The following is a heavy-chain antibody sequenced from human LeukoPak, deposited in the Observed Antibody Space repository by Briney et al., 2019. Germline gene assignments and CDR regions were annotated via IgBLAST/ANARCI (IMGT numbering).Heavy chain of an antibody. CDR2: IYHSGST. V-gene: IGHV4-30-2*01. CDR3: ARVSPDSSPLYWYFDL. D-gene: IGHD3-22*01. CDR1: GGSISSGGYS. Sequence: PSQTLSLTCAVSGGSISSGGYSWSWIRQPPGKGLEWIGYIYHSGSTYYNPSLKSRVTISVDRSKNQFSLKLSSVTAADTAVYYCARVSPDSSPLYWYFDLWGRGTLVTVSS. J-gene: IGHJ2*01.